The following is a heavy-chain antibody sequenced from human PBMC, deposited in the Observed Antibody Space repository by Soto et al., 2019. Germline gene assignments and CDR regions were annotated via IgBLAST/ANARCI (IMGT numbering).Heavy chain of an antibody. D-gene: IGHD3-3*01. CDR3: ARGGFFGVVIPRPQDFDY. J-gene: IGHJ4*02. CDR2: ISAYNGNT. CDR1: GYTFTSYG. Sequence: ASVKVSCKASGYTFTSYGISWVRQAPGQGLEWMGWISAYNGNTNYAQKLQGRVTMTTDTSTSTAYMELRSLRSDDTAVYYCARGGFFGVVIPRPQDFDYWGQGTLVTVSS. V-gene: IGHV1-18*04.